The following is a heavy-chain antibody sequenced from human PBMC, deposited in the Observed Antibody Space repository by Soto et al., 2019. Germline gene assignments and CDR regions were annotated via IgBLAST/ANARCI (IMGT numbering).Heavy chain of an antibody. CDR2: ISSSGSTI. J-gene: IGHJ5*02. V-gene: IGHV3-11*01. CDR1: GFTFSDYY. D-gene: IGHD2-2*01. CDR3: ARVRAVPASLRWFDP. Sequence: QVQLVESGGGLVKPGGSLRPSCAASGFTFSDYYMSRIRQAPGKGLEWVSYISSSGSTIYYADSVKGRFTISRDNAKNPLYLQMNSLRAEDTAVYYCARVRAVPASLRWFDPWGQGTLVTVSS.